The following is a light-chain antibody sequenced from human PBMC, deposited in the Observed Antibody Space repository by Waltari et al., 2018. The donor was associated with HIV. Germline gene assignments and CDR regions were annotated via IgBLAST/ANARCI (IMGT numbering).Light chain of an antibody. CDR3: CSYAGITRV. V-gene: IGLV2-11*01. CDR1: SSDVGGYDY. J-gene: IGLJ2*01. Sequence: QSALTQPRSVSGSPGQSVTVSCTGTSSDVGGYDYVSWYQQHPGKAPKLMIYDVNKRPSGVPDRFSGSKSGNPASLAISGLQAGDEADYYCCSYAGITRVFGGGTKLTVL. CDR2: DVN.